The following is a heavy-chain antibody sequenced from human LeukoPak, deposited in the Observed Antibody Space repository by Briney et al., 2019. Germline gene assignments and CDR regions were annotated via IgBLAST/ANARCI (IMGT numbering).Heavy chain of an antibody. D-gene: IGHD2-8*01. CDR2: ISASGGDT. CDR1: GFSFSTYS. J-gene: IGHJ5*02. CDR3: AKDVRRCNGACT. V-gene: IGHV3-23*01. Sequence: GGSLRLSCAASGFSFSTYSFSWVRQAPGKGLEWVSGISASGGDTFYADSVKGRFTISRDNSKNTLSLQMNSLRVEDTTIYYCAKDVRRCNGACTWGQGTLVTVSS.